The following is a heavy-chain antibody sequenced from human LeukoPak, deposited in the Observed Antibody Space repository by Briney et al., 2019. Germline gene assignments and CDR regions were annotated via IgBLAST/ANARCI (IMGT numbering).Heavy chain of an antibody. D-gene: IGHD2-15*01. Sequence: PSETLSLTCTVSGGSIGSNLYYWTWIRQPAGKGLEWIGRIYTHGGTNYHPSLKSRVTISVDTSKNQFSLNLSSVTAADTAVYFCARGFGGQEVYDYWGQGTLVTVSS. CDR3: ARGFGGQEVYDY. V-gene: IGHV4-61*02. J-gene: IGHJ4*02. CDR1: GGSIGSNLYY. CDR2: IYTHGGT.